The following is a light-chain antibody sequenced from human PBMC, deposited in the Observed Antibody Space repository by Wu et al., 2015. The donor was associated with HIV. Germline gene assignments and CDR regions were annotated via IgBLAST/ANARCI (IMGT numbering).Light chain of an antibody. CDR3: QQRTSWPLT. CDR2: DAS. J-gene: IGKJ5*01. Sequence: PGERASLSCRASQSISRSLVWFQQKPGQAPRLLIYDASNRATGIPARFSGRGSGTDFTLTISSLEPEDFAVYYCQQRTSWPLTFGQGTRLEIK. V-gene: IGKV3-11*01. CDR1: QSISRS.